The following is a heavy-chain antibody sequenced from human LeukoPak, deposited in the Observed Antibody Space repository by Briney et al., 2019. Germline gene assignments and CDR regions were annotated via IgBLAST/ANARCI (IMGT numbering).Heavy chain of an antibody. CDR2: ISSSGSTI. CDR3: ASFPAYYYDSSGYNGY. CDR1: GFTFSDYY. J-gene: IGHJ4*02. D-gene: IGHD3-22*01. Sequence: GGSLRLSCAASGFTFSDYYMSWIRQAPGKGLEWVSYISSSGSTIYYADSVKGRFTISRDNAKNSLYLQMNSLRAEDTAVYYCASFPAYYYDSSGYNGYWGQEPLVTVSS. V-gene: IGHV3-11*01.